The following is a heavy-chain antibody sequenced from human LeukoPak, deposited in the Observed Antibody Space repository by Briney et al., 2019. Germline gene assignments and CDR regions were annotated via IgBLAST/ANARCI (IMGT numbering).Heavy chain of an antibody. J-gene: IGHJ5*02. CDR3: ARAYCSSTSCYDGLGYNWFDP. CDR2: IYHSGST. CDR1: GYSTSSGYY. V-gene: IGHV4-38-2*01. D-gene: IGHD2-2*01. Sequence: SETLSLTCAVSGYSTSSGYYWGWIRQPPGKGLEWIGSIYHSGSTYYNPSLKSRVTISVDTSKNQFSLKLSSVTAADTAVYYCARAYCSSTSCYDGLGYNWFDPWGQGTLVTVSS.